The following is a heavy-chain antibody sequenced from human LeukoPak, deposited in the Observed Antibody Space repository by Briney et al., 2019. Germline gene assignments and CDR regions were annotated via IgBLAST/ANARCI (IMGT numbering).Heavy chain of an antibody. CDR2: ISYDGSNK. CDR3: ARIMTTVTTVEY. Sequence: PGGSLRLSCAASGFTFSSYAMHWVRQAPGKGLEWVAVISYDGSNKYYADSVKGRFTISRDNAKNSLYLQMNSLRAEGTAVYYCARIMTTVTTVEYWGQGTLVTVSS. V-gene: IGHV3-30-3*01. D-gene: IGHD4-17*01. J-gene: IGHJ4*02. CDR1: GFTFSSYA.